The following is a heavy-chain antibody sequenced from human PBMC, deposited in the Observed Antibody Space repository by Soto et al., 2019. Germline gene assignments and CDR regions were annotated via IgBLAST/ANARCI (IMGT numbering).Heavy chain of an antibody. D-gene: IGHD1-26*01. CDR1: GLTFKSYA. CDR2: ISGSGGST. Sequence: EVHLLESGGGLVQPGGSLRLSCAASGLTFKSYAMSWVRQAPGKGLEWVSGISGSGGSTDYADSVKGRFTISRDNSKNTLYLQMISLRVEDTALYYCAKGQYSGVAGGLDYWGQGTLVTVSS. V-gene: IGHV3-23*01. CDR3: AKGQYSGVAGGLDY. J-gene: IGHJ4*02.